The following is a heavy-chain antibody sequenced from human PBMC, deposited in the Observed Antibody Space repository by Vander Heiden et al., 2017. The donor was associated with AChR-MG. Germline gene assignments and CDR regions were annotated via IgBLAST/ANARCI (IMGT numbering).Heavy chain of an antibody. J-gene: IGHJ6*02. V-gene: IGHV4-59*01. Sequence: QVQLQESGPGLVKPSETLSLTCTVSGGSISSYYWSWIRQPPGKGLEWIGYIYYSGSTNYNPSLKSRVTIAVDTSKNQFSLKLSSVTAADTAVYYCARDRAGPDRGSYYYYYYGMDVWGQGTTVTVSS. CDR2: IYYSGST. CDR3: ARDRAGPDRGSYYYYYYGMDV. CDR1: GGSISSYY. D-gene: IGHD6-25*01.